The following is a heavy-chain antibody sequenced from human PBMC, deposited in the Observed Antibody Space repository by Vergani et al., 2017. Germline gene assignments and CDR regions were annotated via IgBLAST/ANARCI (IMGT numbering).Heavy chain of an antibody. CDR3: ARDGTYYYDSSGPTYFDY. CDR2: IYTSGST. J-gene: IGHJ4*02. Sequence: QVQLQESGPGLVKPSQTLSLTCTVSGGSISSGSYYWSWIRQPAGKGLEWIGRIYTSGSTNYNPSLKSRVTISVDTSKNQFSLKLSSVTAADTAVYYCARDGTYYYDSSGPTYFDYWGQGTLVTVSS. V-gene: IGHV4-61*02. CDR1: GGSISSGSYY. D-gene: IGHD3-22*01.